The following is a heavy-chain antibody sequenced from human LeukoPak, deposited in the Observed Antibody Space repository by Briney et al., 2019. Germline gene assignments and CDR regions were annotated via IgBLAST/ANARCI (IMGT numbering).Heavy chain of an antibody. V-gene: IGHV3-21*01. CDR3: ARDRPIVATMGGDY. D-gene: IGHD5-12*01. CDR1: GFTFSSYS. J-gene: IGHJ4*02. Sequence: GGSLRLSCAASGFTFSSYSMNWVRRAPGKGLEWVSSISSSSSYIYYADSVKGRFTISRDNAENSLYLQMNSLRAEDTAVYYCARDRPIVATMGGDYWGQGTLVTVSS. CDR2: ISSSSSYI.